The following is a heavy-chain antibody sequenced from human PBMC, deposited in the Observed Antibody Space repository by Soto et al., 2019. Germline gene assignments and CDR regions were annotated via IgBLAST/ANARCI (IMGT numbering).Heavy chain of an antibody. D-gene: IGHD2-2*01. CDR3: AKAVAYCSRTSCRHYGMDV. V-gene: IGHV3-30*18. CDR2: ISYDGSNK. CDR1: GFTFSSYG. J-gene: IGHJ6*02. Sequence: GGSLRLSCAASGFTFSSYGMHWIRQAPGKGLEWVAVISYDGSNKYYADSVKGRFTISRDNSKNTLYLQMNSLRAEDTAVYYCAKAVAYCSRTSCRHYGMDVWGQGTTVTVSS.